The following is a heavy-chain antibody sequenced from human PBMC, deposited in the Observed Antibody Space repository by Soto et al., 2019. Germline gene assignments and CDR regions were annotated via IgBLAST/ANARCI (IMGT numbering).Heavy chain of an antibody. CDR1: GFSISTHA. V-gene: IGHV3-23*01. J-gene: IGHJ4*02. CDR2: FSGRSGDT. Sequence: PGGSLRLSCVASGFSISTHALTWVRQAPGKGLEWVSSFSGRSGDTYYAASVKGRFTTSGDSSKNTVILQMNNLRADDTAVYYCARDSSAWPNYFDSWGQGIQVTVSS. CDR3: ARDSSAWPNYFDS. D-gene: IGHD6-19*01.